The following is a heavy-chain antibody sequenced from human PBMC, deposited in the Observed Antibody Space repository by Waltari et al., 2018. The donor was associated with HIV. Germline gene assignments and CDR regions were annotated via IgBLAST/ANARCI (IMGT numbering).Heavy chain of an antibody. J-gene: IGHJ4*02. CDR3: VRAGGSYYHFDY. CDR2: IGIAGNT. V-gene: IGHV3-13*01. D-gene: IGHD1-26*01. Sequence: EVQLVESGGGLVQPGGSLRLSCAASEFTFRSHDMHWVRQPTGKGLEWVAGIGIAGNTNYADSVKGRFTISRENGKHSLYLQMTSLRAGDTAVYYCVRAGGSYYHFDYWGQGTLVTVSS. CDR1: EFTFRSHD.